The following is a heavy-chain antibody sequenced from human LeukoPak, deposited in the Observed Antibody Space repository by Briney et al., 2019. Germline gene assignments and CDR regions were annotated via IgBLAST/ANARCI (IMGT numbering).Heavy chain of an antibody. V-gene: IGHV3-21*01. CDR3: ARDRGSGWHTFDY. CDR2: ISSSTSYM. CDR1: GFTFSSYY. Sequence: PGRSLRLSCAASGFTFSSYYMNWVRQAPGKGLEWVSSISSSTSYMFYADSVRGRFTISRDNTKNSLYLQMNSLRAEDTAVYYCARDRGSGWHTFDYWGQGTLVTVSS. D-gene: IGHD6-19*01. J-gene: IGHJ4*02.